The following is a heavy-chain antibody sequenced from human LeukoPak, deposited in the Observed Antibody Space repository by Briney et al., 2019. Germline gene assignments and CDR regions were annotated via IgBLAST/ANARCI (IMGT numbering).Heavy chain of an antibody. V-gene: IGHV4-4*07. CDR1: GGSISSYY. CDR3: ARAGDFARNQRTYYMDV. CDR2: MYTSGRT. Sequence: SETLSLTCTVSGGSISSYYWSWIRQPAGKGLEWIGRMYTSGRTDYNPSLKSRVTMSVDTSKNQFSLKVRSVTAADTAVYYCARAGDFARNQRTYYMDVWGKGTTVTVFS. J-gene: IGHJ6*03. D-gene: IGHD3-16*01.